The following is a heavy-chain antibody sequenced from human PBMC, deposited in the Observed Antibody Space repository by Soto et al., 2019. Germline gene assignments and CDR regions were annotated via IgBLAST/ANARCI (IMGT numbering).Heavy chain of an antibody. CDR2: INPSGGST. J-gene: IGHJ3*02. D-gene: IGHD3-22*01. CDR3: ARDTYYYHSSGYSGQTLDAFDI. V-gene: IGHV1-46*01. CDR1: GYTFTSYY. Sequence: GKVTCTASGYTFTSYYMHWVGHTPGQELEWMGIINPSGGSTSYAQKFQGRVTMTRDTSTSTVYMELSSLRSEDTAVYYCARDTYYYHSSGYSGQTLDAFDIWGQGTMVTVSS.